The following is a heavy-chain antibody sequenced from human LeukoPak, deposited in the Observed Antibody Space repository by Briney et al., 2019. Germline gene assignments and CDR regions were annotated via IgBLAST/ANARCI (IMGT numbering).Heavy chain of an antibody. CDR3: ARDRAFGRRLLPSTASDN. CDR2: ISGYDGKT. V-gene: IGHV1-18*01. Sequence: ASVKVSCKTSGYTFSSYGISWVRQAPGQGLEWIGWISGYDGKTEYAQKVQDRVTMTADTYTNTVYLDLRSQRPDDTAMYYCARDRAFGRRLLPSTASDNWGQGTLVTVSS. D-gene: IGHD3-22*01. CDR1: GYTFSSYG. J-gene: IGHJ4*02.